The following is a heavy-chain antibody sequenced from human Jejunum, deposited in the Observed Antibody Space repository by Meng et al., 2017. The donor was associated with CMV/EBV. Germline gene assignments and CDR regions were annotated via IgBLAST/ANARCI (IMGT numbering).Heavy chain of an antibody. CDR1: AFTFSSYA. Sequence: SAFTFSSYAMNWVRQAPGRGLEWVSTISGSGLSTHYPDSVKGRFTISRDNSKNTLYLQMNSVRAEDTAVYYCAKASPYGGITYFDYWGQGTLVTVSS. V-gene: IGHV3-23*01. CDR3: AKASPYGGITYFDY. D-gene: IGHD2-15*01. J-gene: IGHJ4*02. CDR2: ISGSGLST.